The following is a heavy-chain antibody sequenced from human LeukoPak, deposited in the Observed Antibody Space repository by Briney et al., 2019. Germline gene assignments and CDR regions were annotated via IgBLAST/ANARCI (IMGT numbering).Heavy chain of an antibody. Sequence: GGSLRLSCEGSGFTFSNYWMGWVRQAPGKGLQWVANIKTDGSEKYYVDSVKGRFTISRDNAKNSLYLQMNSLRAEDTAMYYCVRDNPRCCGVVPANIDDLWGQGTLVTVSS. J-gene: IGHJ5*02. V-gene: IGHV3-7*01. D-gene: IGHD2-21*02. CDR3: VRDNPRCCGVVPANIDDL. CDR1: GFTFSNYW. CDR2: IKTDGSEK.